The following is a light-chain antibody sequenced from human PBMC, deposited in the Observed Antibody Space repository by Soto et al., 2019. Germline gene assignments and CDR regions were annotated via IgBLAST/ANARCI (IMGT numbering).Light chain of an antibody. J-gene: IGKJ1*01. CDR1: QSINSY. V-gene: IGKV1-39*01. CDR3: RQSYDMPWT. CDR2: AAY. Sequence: DIQMTQSPSSLSASVGDTVTITCRASQSINSYLTWYQQKPVRAPNLLIYAAYTLQSAVPSRFSGSGSGTAFTTPISSLQPEDFAAYYCRQSYDMPWTFGQGTKVDIK.